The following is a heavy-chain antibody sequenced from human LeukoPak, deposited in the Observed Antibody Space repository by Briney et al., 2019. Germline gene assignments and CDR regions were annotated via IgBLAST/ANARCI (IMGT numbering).Heavy chain of an antibody. CDR2: ISSSSSYI. J-gene: IGHJ3*02. CDR1: GFTFSSYS. CDR3: ARAKVGGWASQQAAFDI. D-gene: IGHD3-16*01. Sequence: PGGSLRLSCAASGFTFSSYSMNWVRQAPGKGLEWVSSISSSSSYIYYADSVKGRFTISRDNAKNSLYLQMNSLRAEDTAVYYCARAKVGGWASQQAAFDIWGQGTMVTVSS. V-gene: IGHV3-21*01.